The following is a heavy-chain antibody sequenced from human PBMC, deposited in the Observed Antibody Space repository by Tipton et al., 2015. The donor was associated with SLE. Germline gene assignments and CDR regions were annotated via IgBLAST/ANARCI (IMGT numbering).Heavy chain of an antibody. J-gene: IGHJ4*02. Sequence: TLSLTCTVSGDSISSSAYYWGWVRQPPGKGLEWIGTINHSGSTNYNPSLKSRVTISVDTSKNQFSLKLSSVTAADTAVYYCARGRGSSSSGHYWGQGSLVTVSS. V-gene: IGHV4-39*07. CDR1: GDSISSSAYY. D-gene: IGHD6-6*01. CDR3: ARGRGSSSSGHY. CDR2: INHSGST.